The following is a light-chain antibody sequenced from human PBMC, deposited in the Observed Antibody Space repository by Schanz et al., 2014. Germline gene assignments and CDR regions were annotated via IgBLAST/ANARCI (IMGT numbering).Light chain of an antibody. V-gene: IGLV1-40*01. Sequence: QSVLTQPPSVSGAPGQRVTISCTGSSSNIGAGYDVHWYQQLPGAAPKLLIYGNYRRPSGVPDRFSGSRSGTSASLAITGLQAEDEADYYCAAWDDTLSGPVFGGGTKLTVL. CDR1: SSNIGAGYD. CDR3: AAWDDTLSGPV. CDR2: GNY. J-gene: IGLJ3*02.